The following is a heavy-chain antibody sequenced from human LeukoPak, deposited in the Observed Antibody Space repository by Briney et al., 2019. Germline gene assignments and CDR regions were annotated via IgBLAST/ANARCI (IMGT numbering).Heavy chain of an antibody. CDR1: GGSISNSRYS. V-gene: IGHV4-39*01. Sequence: SETLSLTCTVSGGSISNSRYSWGGIRQPPGKGLEWIGSIYYSGTTYHNPSLKSRLTISVDTTKNQFSVRLSSVTAADTAVYYCAGIYDTPRGFWGRGTLVTVSS. J-gene: IGHJ4*02. D-gene: IGHD3-22*01. CDR2: IYYSGTT. CDR3: AGIYDTPRGF.